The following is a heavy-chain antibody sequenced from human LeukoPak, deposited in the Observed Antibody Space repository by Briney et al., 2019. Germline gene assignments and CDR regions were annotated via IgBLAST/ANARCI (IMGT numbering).Heavy chain of an antibody. CDR1: GFTFNNYA. CDR3: ARDSGLLYYDILTGYYPDAFDI. D-gene: IGHD3-9*01. Sequence: PGGSLRLSCAASGFTFNNYAMSWVRQAPGKGLEWVSRISGSGGSTYYADSVKGRFTISRDNSKNTLYLQMDSLRAEDTAVYYCARDSGLLYYDILTGYYPDAFDIWGQGTMVTISS. J-gene: IGHJ3*02. CDR2: ISGSGGST. V-gene: IGHV3-23*01.